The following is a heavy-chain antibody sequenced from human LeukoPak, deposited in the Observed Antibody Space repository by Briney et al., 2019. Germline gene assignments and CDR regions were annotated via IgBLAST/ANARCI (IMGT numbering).Heavy chain of an antibody. CDR3: TRAFPPLRTATAGDL. J-gene: IGHJ5*02. Sequence: GGSLRLSCTGSGFTFSDCDMNWVRQAPGKGLEWVSSISGRSSHTYYADSIKGRFTISRDNAKNSLYLQMNSLRDEDTAVYYCTRAFPPLRTATAGDLWGQGTLVTVSS. CDR1: GFTFSDCD. D-gene: IGHD4-11*01. CDR2: ISGRSSHT. V-gene: IGHV3-21*06.